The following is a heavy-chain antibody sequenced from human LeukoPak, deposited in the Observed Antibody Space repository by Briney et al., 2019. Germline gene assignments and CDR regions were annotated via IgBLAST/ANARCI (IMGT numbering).Heavy chain of an antibody. CDR3: AGVWGVFFDY. Sequence: SGTRSLTCAVSGGSISSNKWWSWLRQAPGKGLEWIGSIYSSGSTYYNPSLRSRVTISVDTSKNQFSLKLGSVTAAHTAVNYCAGVWGVFFDYWGQGILVTVSS. CDR2: IYSSGST. D-gene: IGHD3-10*01. CDR1: GGSISSNKW. J-gene: IGHJ4*02. V-gene: IGHV4-4*02.